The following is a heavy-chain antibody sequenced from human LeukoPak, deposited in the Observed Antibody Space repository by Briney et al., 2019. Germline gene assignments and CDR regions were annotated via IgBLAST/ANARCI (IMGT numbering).Heavy chain of an antibody. Sequence: PGGSLRLSCTASGFTFSTYWMIWVRQAPGKGLEWVANINEDGSQIYYVASVEGRFTISRDNAKNSLFLQMNSLRAEDTALYYRASSSYSSSSSWGQGTLVTVSS. CDR1: GFTFSTYW. V-gene: IGHV3-7*01. CDR2: INEDGSQI. D-gene: IGHD6-6*01. CDR3: ASSSYSSSSS. J-gene: IGHJ4*02.